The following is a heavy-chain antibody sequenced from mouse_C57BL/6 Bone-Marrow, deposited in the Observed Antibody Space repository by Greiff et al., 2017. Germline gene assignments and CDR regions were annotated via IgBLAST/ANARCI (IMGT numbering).Heavy chain of an antibody. D-gene: IGHD2-4*01. V-gene: IGHV1-39*01. J-gene: IGHJ4*01. Sequence: VQLKQSGPELVKPGASVKISCKASGYSFTDYNMNWVKQSNGKSLEWIGVINPNYGTTNYNQKFKGKATLTVDQSSSTAYMQLNSLTSEESAVYYCARGYDYDYAMDYWVQGTSVTVSS. CDR2: INPNYGTT. CDR1: GYSFTDYN. CDR3: ARGYDYDYAMDY.